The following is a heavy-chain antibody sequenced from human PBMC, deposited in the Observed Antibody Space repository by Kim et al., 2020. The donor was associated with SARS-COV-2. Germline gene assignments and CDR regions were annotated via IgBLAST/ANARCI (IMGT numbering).Heavy chain of an antibody. V-gene: IGHV3-30-3*01. J-gene: IGHJ4*02. Sequence: GGSLRLSCAASGFTFSSYAMHWVRQAPGKGLEWVAVISYDGSNKYYADSVKGRFTISRDNSKNTLYLQMNSLRAEDTAVYSCARDRLDSAYYFGYWGLGTLVTVSS. CDR2: ISYDGSNK. CDR1: GFTFSSYA. D-gene: IGHD1-1*01. CDR3: ARDRLDSAYYFGY.